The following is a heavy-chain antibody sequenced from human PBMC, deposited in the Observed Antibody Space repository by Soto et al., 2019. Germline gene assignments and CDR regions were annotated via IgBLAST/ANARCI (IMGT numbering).Heavy chain of an antibody. CDR3: AKEGVDSSGSPPFDY. D-gene: IGHD3-22*01. CDR2: ISYDGSNK. J-gene: IGHJ4*02. CDR1: GFTFSSYG. V-gene: IGHV3-30*18. Sequence: QVQLVESGGGVVQPGRSLRLSCAASGFTFSSYGMHWVRQAPGKGLEWVAVISYDGSNKYYADSVKGRFTISRDNSKNTLYLQMNSLRAEDTAVYYCAKEGVDSSGSPPFDYWGQGPLVTVSS.